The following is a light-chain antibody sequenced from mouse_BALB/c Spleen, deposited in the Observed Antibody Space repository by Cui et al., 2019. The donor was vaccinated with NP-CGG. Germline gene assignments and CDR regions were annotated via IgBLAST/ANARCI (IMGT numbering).Light chain of an antibody. Sequence: QAVVTQESEPTPSTGETVTLTCRSSTGTVTTSNYANWVQEKPDHLFTGLIGGTNNRTPGVPARFSGSLIGDKAALTITGAQTEDEAIYFCALWYSNHWVFGGGTKLTVL. CDR3: ALWYSNHWV. V-gene: IGLV1*01. CDR2: GTN. J-gene: IGLJ1*01. CDR1: TGTVTTSNY.